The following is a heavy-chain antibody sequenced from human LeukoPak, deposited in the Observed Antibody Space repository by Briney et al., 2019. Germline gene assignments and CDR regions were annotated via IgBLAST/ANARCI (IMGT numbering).Heavy chain of an antibody. CDR2: FDPEDGET. D-gene: IGHD6-13*01. Sequence: ASVKVSCKVSGYTLTELSMHWVRQAPGKGLEWMGGFDPEDGETIYAQKFQGRVTMTEDTSTDTAYMELSSLRSDDTAVYYCAGEGGSSSWQVVGRDYYFDYWGQGTLVTVSS. CDR1: GYTLTELS. V-gene: IGHV1-24*01. CDR3: AGEGGSSSWQVVGRDYYFDY. J-gene: IGHJ4*02.